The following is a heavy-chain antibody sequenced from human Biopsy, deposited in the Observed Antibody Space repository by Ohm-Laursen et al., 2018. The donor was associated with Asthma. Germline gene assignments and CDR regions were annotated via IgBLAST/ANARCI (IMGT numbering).Heavy chain of an antibody. V-gene: IGHV3-30*06. CDR3: VRDGTDDAFDI. D-gene: IGHD5-24*01. CDR1: GFSFSNFA. J-gene: IGHJ4*02. Sequence: SLRLSCAASGFSFSNFAIHWVRQAPGKGLEWVGVISKDASTQDYADSVKGRFTMARDNSKSTLDLQMNSLREEDTAVYYCVRDGTDDAFDIWGQGILVTVSS. CDR2: ISKDASTQ.